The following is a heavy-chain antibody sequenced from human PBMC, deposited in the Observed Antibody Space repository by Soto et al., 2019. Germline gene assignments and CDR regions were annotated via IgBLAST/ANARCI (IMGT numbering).Heavy chain of an antibody. V-gene: IGHV3-23*01. D-gene: IGHD3-10*01. CDR2: ISGSGGST. CDR3: ANHLWFGELSN. Sequence: EVQLLESGGGLVQPGGSLRLSCAASGVTFSSYAMSWVRQAPGKGLEWVSAISGSGGSTYYADSVKGRFTISRDNSKNTLYLQMNSLRAADTAVYSCANHLWFGELSNWGQGTLVTVSS. J-gene: IGHJ4*02. CDR1: GVTFSSYA.